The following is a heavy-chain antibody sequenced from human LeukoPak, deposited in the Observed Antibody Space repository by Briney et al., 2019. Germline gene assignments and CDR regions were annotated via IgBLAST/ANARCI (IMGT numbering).Heavy chain of an antibody. CDR2: IYYSGST. J-gene: IGHJ4*02. D-gene: IGHD2-2*01. CDR1: GGSVSSGSHY. V-gene: IGHV4-61*01. CDR3: ARYQLLSPYYFDF. Sequence: SETLSLTCTVSGGSVSSGSHYWSWIRQPPGKGLEWIGYIYYSGSTNYNPSLKSRVTISVDTSKNQFFLKLSSVTAADTAVYYCARYQLLSPYYFDFWGQGTLVTVSS.